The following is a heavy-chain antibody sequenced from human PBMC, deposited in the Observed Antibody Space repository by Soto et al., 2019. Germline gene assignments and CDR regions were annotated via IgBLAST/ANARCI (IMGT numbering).Heavy chain of an antibody. D-gene: IGHD2-15*01. J-gene: IGHJ5*02. Sequence: ASVKVSCKASGGTFSSYTISWVRQAPGQGLEWMGRIIPILGIANYAQKFQGRVTITADKSTSTAYMELSSLRSEDTAVYYCAREADIVVVVADNNWFDPWGQGTLVTVSS. CDR2: IIPILGIA. CDR1: GGTFSSYT. V-gene: IGHV1-69*04. CDR3: AREADIVVVVADNNWFDP.